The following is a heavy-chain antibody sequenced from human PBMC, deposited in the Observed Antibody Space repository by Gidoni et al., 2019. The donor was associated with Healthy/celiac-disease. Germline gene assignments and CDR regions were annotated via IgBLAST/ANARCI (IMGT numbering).Heavy chain of an antibody. V-gene: IGHV4-34*01. CDR2: INHSGST. Sequence: QVQLQQWGEGLLKPPENLSPTCAVDGGSSCGYYWSWIRQPPGKGLEWLGEINHSGSTNYNPSLKSRVTISVDTSKNQFSLKLSSVTAADTAVYYCARRGSQRPLLWFGSRNWFDPWGQGTLVTVSS. CDR1: GGSSCGYY. CDR3: ARRGSQRPLLWFGSRNWFDP. D-gene: IGHD3-10*01. J-gene: IGHJ5*02.